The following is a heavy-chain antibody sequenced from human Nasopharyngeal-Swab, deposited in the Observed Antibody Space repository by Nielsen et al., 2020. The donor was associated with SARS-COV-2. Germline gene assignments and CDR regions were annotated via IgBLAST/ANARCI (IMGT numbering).Heavy chain of an antibody. Sequence: GGSLRLSCVASGFTFSNYAMSWARQAPGKGLEWVSTISVRGTSTFYVDSVKGRFTISRDNSKNTLHVQMSSLRAEDTAVYYCAREGQGTPIDFWGQGTLVTVSS. D-gene: IGHD3-10*01. CDR3: AREGQGTPIDF. CDR1: GFTFSNYA. V-gene: IGHV3-23*01. CDR2: ISVRGTST. J-gene: IGHJ4*02.